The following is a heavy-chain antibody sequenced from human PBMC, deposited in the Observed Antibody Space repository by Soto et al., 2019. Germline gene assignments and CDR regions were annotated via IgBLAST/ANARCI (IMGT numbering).Heavy chain of an antibody. CDR3: ARRTSGYFGY. CDR1: GFTFSDYT. V-gene: IGHV3-23*05. Sequence: EVQLLESGGGLVQPGGSLTLSCAASGFTFSDYTMSWVRQAPGKVLECISGILSDYNTYYAGSVRGRFTISRDNSKNTLYLEMNSLRAEDTAVYYCARRTSGYFGYWGQGALVTVSS. J-gene: IGHJ4*02. D-gene: IGHD6-19*01. CDR2: ILSDYNT.